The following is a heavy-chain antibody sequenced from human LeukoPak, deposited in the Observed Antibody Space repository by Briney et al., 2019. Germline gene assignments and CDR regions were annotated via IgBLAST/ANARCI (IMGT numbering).Heavy chain of an antibody. V-gene: IGHV1-69*04. CDR2: IIPIFGIA. D-gene: IGHD2-15*01. CDR1: GGTFSSYA. J-gene: IGHJ5*02. CDR3: ARQEDCSGGSCYSFIWFDP. Sequence: SVKVSCKASGGTFSSYAISWVRQAPGQGLEWMGRIIPIFGIANYAQKFRGRVTITADKSTSTAYMELSSLRSEDRAVYYCARQEDCSGGSCYSFIWFDPWGQGTLVTVSS.